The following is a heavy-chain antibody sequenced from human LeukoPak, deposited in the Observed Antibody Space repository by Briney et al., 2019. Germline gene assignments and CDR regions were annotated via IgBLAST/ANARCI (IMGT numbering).Heavy chain of an antibody. Sequence: NPSETLSLTCAVYGGSFSGYYWSWIRQPPGKGLEWIGRIYTSGSTNYNPSLKSRVTISVDTSKNQFSLKLSSVTAADTAVYYCARSDWSGRDYWGQGTLVTVSS. CDR2: IYTSGST. J-gene: IGHJ4*02. CDR1: GGSFSGYY. D-gene: IGHD3-3*01. CDR3: ARSDWSGRDY. V-gene: IGHV4-59*10.